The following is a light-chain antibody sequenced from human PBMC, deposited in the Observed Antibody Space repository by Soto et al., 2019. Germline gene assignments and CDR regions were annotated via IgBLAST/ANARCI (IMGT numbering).Light chain of an antibody. V-gene: IGLV7-46*01. J-gene: IGLJ3*02. Sequence: QAVVTQEPSLTVSPGGTVTLTCGSSTGAVTSGHYPYWFQQKPGQAPRTLIYDTDNKHSWTPARFSGSLLGGKAALTLSGARPGDEAEYYCSLSNMGPVVFGGGPKATVL. CDR2: DTD. CDR1: TGAVTSGHY. CDR3: SLSNMGPVV.